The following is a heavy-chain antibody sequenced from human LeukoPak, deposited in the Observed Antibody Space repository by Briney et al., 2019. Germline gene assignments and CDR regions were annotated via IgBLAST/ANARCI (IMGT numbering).Heavy chain of an antibody. D-gene: IGHD3-22*01. V-gene: IGHV3-21*01. CDR2: ISSSSSYI. CDR3: ARDHYYYDSSGYYYYFDY. Sequence: KPGGSLRLSCAASGFTFSSYSMNWVRQAPGKGLEWVSSISSSSSYIYYADSVKGRFTISRDNAKNSLYLQMNSLRAEDTAVYYCARDHYYYDSSGYYYYFDYWGQETLVTVSS. J-gene: IGHJ4*02. CDR1: GFTFSSYS.